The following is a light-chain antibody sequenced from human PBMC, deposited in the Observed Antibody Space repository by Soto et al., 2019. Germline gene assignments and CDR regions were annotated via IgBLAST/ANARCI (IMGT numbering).Light chain of an antibody. V-gene: IGKV1-5*01. J-gene: IGKJ1*01. CDR1: HSISRW. Sequence: DIQMTQSPSTLSASVGDRVTMSFRASHSISRWLAWYQQKPGKAPKVLIWDASSLQRGVPSRFSGSGSGTEFTLTISSLQPDDFATYYCQQYNDYSTWTFGQGTKVDIK. CDR3: QQYNDYSTWT. CDR2: DAS.